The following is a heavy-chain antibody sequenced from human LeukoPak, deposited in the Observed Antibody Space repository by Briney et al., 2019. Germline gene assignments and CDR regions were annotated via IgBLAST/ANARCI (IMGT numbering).Heavy chain of an antibody. CDR3: TKGEVDGDYTPAF. Sequence: PGGSLRLSCAASGFAFSRYAMSWVRQAPGKGLEWISGIGGSGVATYYADSVKGRFTISRDNSKNTLHLQMNSLRVDDTAVYYCTKGEVDGDYTPAFWGQGTLVTVSS. CDR2: IGGSGVAT. D-gene: IGHD4-17*01. J-gene: IGHJ4*02. CDR1: GFAFSRYA. V-gene: IGHV3-23*01.